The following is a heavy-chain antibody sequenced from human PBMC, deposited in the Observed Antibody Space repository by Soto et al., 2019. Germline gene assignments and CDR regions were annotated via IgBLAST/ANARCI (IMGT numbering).Heavy chain of an antibody. J-gene: IGHJ6*02. Sequence: QVQLVQSGVEVKKAGASVKVSCKASGYTFSSYGISWSRQAPGQWLEWRGWISDYNVKTHYAQKFQCKLIITTDTSTRTAYMELGGLRSDDTPVYFCAREGYYSGSGTCSTPRYYGMDVWGQGTTVCVSS. V-gene: IGHV1-18*01. CDR1: GYTFSSYG. CDR2: ISDYNVKT. CDR3: AREGYYSGSGTCSTPRYYGMDV. D-gene: IGHD3-10*01.